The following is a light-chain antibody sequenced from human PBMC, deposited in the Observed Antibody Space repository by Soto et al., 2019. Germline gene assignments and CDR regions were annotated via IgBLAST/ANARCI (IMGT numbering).Light chain of an antibody. Sequence: EIVLTQSPGTLSFSPGDRATLSRRARQSVSSNYLAWYQQKPGQAPRLLIYGASSRATGIPDRFSGSGSGTDFTLTISRLEPEDFAVYYCQRYGTSLPLTFGGGTKVDIK. CDR1: QSVSSNY. CDR3: QRYGTSLPLT. V-gene: IGKV3-20*01. CDR2: GAS. J-gene: IGKJ4*01.